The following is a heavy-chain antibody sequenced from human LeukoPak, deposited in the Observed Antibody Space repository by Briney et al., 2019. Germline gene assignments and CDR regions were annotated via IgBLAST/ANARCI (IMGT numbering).Heavy chain of an antibody. V-gene: IGHV1-2*02. Sequence: GASVKVSCKASGYTFSGYYMHWLRQAPGQGLESMGWINSNSGARNYAPKFQGRVTFSRDNSISTAYMELSSLRSDDAAIYYCARGRGGATTGFDHWDQGTLVTVS. CDR2: INSNSGAR. D-gene: IGHD1-26*01. J-gene: IGHJ4*02. CDR1: GYTFSGYY. CDR3: ARGRGGATTGFDH.